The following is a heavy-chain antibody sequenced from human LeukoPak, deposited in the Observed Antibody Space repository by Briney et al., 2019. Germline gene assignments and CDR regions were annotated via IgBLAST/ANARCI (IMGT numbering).Heavy chain of an antibody. CDR3: ARDQDWAFDY. CDR1: GFTFSSYS. J-gene: IGHJ4*02. Sequence: GGSLRLSCAASGFTFSSYSMNWIRQAPGKGLEWVSSISSSTSYIYYADSVKGRFTISKDNAKNSLYLQMNSLRAEDTAVYYCARDQDWAFDYWGQGILVTVSS. CDR2: ISSSTSYI. V-gene: IGHV3-21*01. D-gene: IGHD3/OR15-3a*01.